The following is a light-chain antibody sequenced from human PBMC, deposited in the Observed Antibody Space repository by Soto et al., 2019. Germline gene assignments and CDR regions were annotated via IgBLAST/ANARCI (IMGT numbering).Light chain of an antibody. Sequence: QSVLTQPPSASGTPGQRVTISCSGSSFNIGSNSVNWYQQLPGAAPKLLIYSNNQRPSGVPDRFSGSKSGTSASLAISGLQSEDEADYYCAAWDDRLTGHVVFGGGTKL. V-gene: IGLV1-44*01. CDR3: AAWDDRLTGHVV. CDR2: SNN. J-gene: IGLJ2*01. CDR1: SFNIGSNS.